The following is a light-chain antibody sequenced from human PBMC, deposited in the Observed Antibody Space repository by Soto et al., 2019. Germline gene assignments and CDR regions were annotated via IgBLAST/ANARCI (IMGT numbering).Light chain of an antibody. J-gene: IGKJ5*01. V-gene: IGKV1-33*01. CDR2: GAS. CDR3: QKYNSGLIT. Sequence: DIQMTQSPSSLSASIGDRVTITCQASQDISNYLNWHQQKPGKGPKLLIHGASNLETGVPSRFSGSGSGTDFTLTISSLQPEDVAIYYCQKYNSGLITFGQGTRLGIK. CDR1: QDISNY.